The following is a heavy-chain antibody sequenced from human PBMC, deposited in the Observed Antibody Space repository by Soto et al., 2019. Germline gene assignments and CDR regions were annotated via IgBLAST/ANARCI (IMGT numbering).Heavy chain of an antibody. J-gene: IGHJ5*01. Sequence: QVQLVQSGAEVKTPGASVKVSCKASGYTFASYDINWVRQAPGQGLEWMGWMNPNSGNTGFAQKFQGRLTLTRDTALTIAHMEMSSLRNEVTAVYYCARSDGYDFNWLDSWGQGTLVTVS. CDR1: GYTFASYD. CDR2: MNPNSGNT. V-gene: IGHV1-8*01. D-gene: IGHD2-21*01. CDR3: ARSDGYDFNWLDS.